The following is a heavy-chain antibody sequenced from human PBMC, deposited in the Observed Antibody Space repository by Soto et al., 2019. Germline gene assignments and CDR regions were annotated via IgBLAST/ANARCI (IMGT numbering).Heavy chain of an antibody. Sequence: SLRLSCAASGFTFSSYAMSWVRQTPGKGLEWVSTLSGSGGTTYYADSVKGHVTISADKSISTAYLQWSSLKASDTAMYYCARLGSGNYYMVSWGQGTLVTVSS. CDR1: GFTFSSYA. J-gene: IGHJ5*02. V-gene: IGHV3-23*01. CDR2: LSGSGGTT. CDR3: ARLGSGNYYMVS. D-gene: IGHD3-10*01.